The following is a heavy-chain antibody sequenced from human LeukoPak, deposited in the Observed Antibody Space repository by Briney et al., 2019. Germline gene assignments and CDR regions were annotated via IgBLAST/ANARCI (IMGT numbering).Heavy chain of an antibody. CDR1: GGSISSGGYY. Sequence: PSQTLSLTCTVSGGSISSGGYYWSWIRQHPGKGLEWIGYIYYSGSTYYNPSLKSRVTISVDTSKNQFSLKLSSVTAADTAVYYCARQSPRDYDILTSYYLDYWGQGTVVTVSS. V-gene: IGHV4-31*03. CDR3: ARQSPRDYDILTSYYLDY. D-gene: IGHD3-9*01. CDR2: IYYSGST. J-gene: IGHJ4*02.